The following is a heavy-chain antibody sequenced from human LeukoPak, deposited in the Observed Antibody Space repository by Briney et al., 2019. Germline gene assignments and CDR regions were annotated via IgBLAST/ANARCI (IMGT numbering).Heavy chain of an antibody. D-gene: IGHD3-22*01. Sequence: GASAKVSCKASGYTFTSYYMRWVRQAPGQGLEWMGIINPSGGSTSYAQKFQGRVTMTRDTSTSTVYMELSSLRSEDTAVYYCARVPVRYYYDSSGYSPHYFDYWGQGTLVTVSS. CDR1: GYTFTSYY. V-gene: IGHV1-46*01. J-gene: IGHJ4*02. CDR3: ARVPVRYYYDSSGYSPHYFDY. CDR2: INPSGGST.